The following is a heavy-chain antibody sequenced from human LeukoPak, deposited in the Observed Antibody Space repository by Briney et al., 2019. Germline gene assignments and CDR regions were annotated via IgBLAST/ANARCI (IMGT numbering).Heavy chain of an antibody. D-gene: IGHD3-10*01. J-gene: IGHJ4*02. Sequence: GASVKVSCKASGYTFTGYYMHWVRQAPGQGLEWMGWINPNSGGTNYAQKFQGWVTMTRDTSISTAYMELSRLRSDDTAVYYCARESQYYGSGSYYLFDYWGQGTLVTVSS. CDR3: ARESQYYGSGSYYLFDY. CDR2: INPNSGGT. CDR1: GYTFTGYY. V-gene: IGHV1-2*04.